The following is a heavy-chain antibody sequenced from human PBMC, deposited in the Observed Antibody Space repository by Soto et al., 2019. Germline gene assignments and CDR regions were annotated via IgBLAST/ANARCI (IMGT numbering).Heavy chain of an antibody. CDR3: TRDPGAYSSTWSFYFDS. CDR1: GFTFSRFW. CDR2: INTDGSST. V-gene: IGHV3-74*01. J-gene: IGHJ4*02. D-gene: IGHD6-13*01. Sequence: PGEALRLSCAASGFTFSRFWTHLVRQAPGKRLVWVSRINTDGSSTTYADSVTGRLTISRANAKNTLYLQMDSLLAEDTGVYYCTRDPGAYSSTWSFYFDSWGQGT.